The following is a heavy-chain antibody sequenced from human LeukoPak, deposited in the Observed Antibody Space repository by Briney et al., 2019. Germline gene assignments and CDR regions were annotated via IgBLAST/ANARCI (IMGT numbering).Heavy chain of an antibody. CDR3: ARDRLGAGSFDI. D-gene: IGHD7-27*01. CDR2: IHSSSSSI. Sequence: PGGSLRLSCAASGWTFSTYIMSWVRQAPGKGLEWISYIHSSSSSIYYADSVKGRFTISRDNAKNSLYLQMNSLRDEDTAVYYCARDRLGAGSFDIWGQGTMVTVSS. J-gene: IGHJ3*02. V-gene: IGHV3-48*02. CDR1: GWTFSTYI.